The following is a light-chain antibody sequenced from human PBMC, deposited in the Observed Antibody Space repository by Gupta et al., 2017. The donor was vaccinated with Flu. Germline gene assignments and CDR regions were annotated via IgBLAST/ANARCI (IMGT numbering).Light chain of an antibody. Sequence: EIVLTQSPGILSLSPGERATLSCRASQSVDSSYLAWYQQKPGQAPSLLIYGASSRATGIPDRFSGSGSGTDFTLTISRLEPEDFAVYYCQKYGTSPLTFGGGTKVEI. CDR1: QSVDSSY. J-gene: IGKJ4*01. CDR3: QKYGTSPLT. CDR2: GAS. V-gene: IGKV3-20*01.